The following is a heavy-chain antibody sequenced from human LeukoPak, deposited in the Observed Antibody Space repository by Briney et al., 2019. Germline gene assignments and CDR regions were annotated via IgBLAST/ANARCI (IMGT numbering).Heavy chain of an antibody. J-gene: IGHJ3*02. CDR3: ARDLEDSSPFGAFDM. CDR1: VFTFSNYG. Sequence: PGRSLRLSCAASVFTFSNYGMHWVRRVPGKGLVGVAAIWCDGSRKYYADSVKGRLTISRDNSKNTLYLQMNSLRAEDTVVYYCARDLEDSSPFGAFDMWGQRTMVTVSS. V-gene: IGHV3-33*01. CDR2: IWCDGSRK. D-gene: IGHD3-22*01.